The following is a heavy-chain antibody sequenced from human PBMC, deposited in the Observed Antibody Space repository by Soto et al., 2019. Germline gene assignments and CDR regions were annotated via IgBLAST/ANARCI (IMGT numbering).Heavy chain of an antibody. J-gene: IGHJ3*01. CDR1: GGPFGNSA. D-gene: IGHD2-21*01. CDR2: IIPVFDKA. CDR3: AILSRDCGDAFDL. Sequence: QVQLVQSGADVKKPGSSVRVSCKTSGGPFGNSAISWVRQAPAQRLEWIGEIIPVFDKANYAQNFQGRLTITADDSTATVFMQRSSRRSEDAAVYFCAILSRDCGDAFDLWGQGTLVSVSS. V-gene: IGHV1-69*01.